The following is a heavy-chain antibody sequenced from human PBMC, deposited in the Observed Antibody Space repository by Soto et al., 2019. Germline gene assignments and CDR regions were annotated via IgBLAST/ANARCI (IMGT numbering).Heavy chain of an antibody. V-gene: IGHV3-66*01. J-gene: IGHJ4*02. D-gene: IGHD6-6*01. CDR2: IYSGGTT. Sequence: EVQLVESGGTLVQPGGSLRLSCAASGFTVSSHYMHWVRRAPGKGLEWVSVIYSGGTTYYAGSVRGRFTISRDNSKNTLYLQMNSLRAEDTAVYFCARDRTISDYRSSGALGLWGQGTLVTASS. CDR1: GFTVSSHY. CDR3: ARDRTISDYRSSGALGL.